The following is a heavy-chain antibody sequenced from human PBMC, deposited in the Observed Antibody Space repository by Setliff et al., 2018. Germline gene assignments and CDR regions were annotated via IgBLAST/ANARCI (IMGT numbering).Heavy chain of an antibody. CDR2: INGDGTSI. J-gene: IGHJ3*02. Sequence: PGGSLRLSCAASGFTFSSYWMHWVRQAPGKGLVWVSRINGDGTSITYADSVKGRFTISRDNAKNSLYLQMNSLRAEDMALYYCAKGYCSSTSCSGAFDIWGQGTMVTVSS. D-gene: IGHD2-2*01. V-gene: IGHV3-74*03. CDR1: GFTFSSYW. CDR3: AKGYCSSTSCSGAFDI.